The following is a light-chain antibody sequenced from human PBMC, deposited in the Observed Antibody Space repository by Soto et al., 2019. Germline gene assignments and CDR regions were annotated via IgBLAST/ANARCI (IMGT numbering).Light chain of an antibody. CDR1: STDVGGYNY. CDR2: EVS. V-gene: IGLV2-14*03. CDR3: SSYTSISTLV. Sequence: QPVLTQPASVSGSPGQSITISCTGTSTDVGGYNYVSWYQQYPGKAPKLIIYEVSNRPSGVPNRFSGSKAGNAASLTISGLQAEDEADYYCSSYTSISTLVFGVGTKLTVL. J-gene: IGLJ1*01.